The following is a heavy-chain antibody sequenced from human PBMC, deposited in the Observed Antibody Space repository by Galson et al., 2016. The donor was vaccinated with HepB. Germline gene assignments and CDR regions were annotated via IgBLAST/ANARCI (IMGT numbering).Heavy chain of an antibody. CDR1: GYNFATYW. D-gene: IGHD4-17*01. Sequence: QSGAEVKKPGESLKISCKGSGYNFATYWIGWVRQMPGKGLEWMAIMHVADSHNKYSPSFQGQVSISADKSISTAYMRWSSLQASDTAIYYCAGAVNGDYRWGVWGQGTTVTVSS. J-gene: IGHJ6*02. CDR3: AGAVNGDYRWGV. V-gene: IGHV5-51*01. CDR2: MHVADSHN.